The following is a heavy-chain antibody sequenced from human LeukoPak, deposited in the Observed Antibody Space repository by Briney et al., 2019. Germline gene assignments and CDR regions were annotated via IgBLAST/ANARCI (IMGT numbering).Heavy chain of an antibody. J-gene: IGHJ4*02. CDR1: GGSVTSTNW. CDR3: ARGSGVQVWSSLDY. D-gene: IGHD5-18*01. V-gene: IGHV4-4*02. CDR2: VHLDGRT. Sequence: SGTLSLTCGVSGGSVTSTNWWTWVRQPPGKGLEWIGEVHLDGRTNYNPSLKSRLTISVDLSENHISLKLTSVTAADTAVYYCARGSGVQVWSSLDYWGQGTLVTVSS.